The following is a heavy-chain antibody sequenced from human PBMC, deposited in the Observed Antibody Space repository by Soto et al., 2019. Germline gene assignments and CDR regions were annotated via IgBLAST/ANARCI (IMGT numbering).Heavy chain of an antibody. CDR2: LYDVDGS. Sequence: GGSMRLSCAAFGLTISGKKYVAWVRQAPGKGLEWVSALYDVDGSFYADSVKGRFTTSSDSSKTTVYLQMNDLRPDDTAVYYCATWHEREHAYDVWGQGTTVTVSS. CDR3: ATWHEREHAYDV. V-gene: IGHV3-53*01. D-gene: IGHD1-1*01. CDR1: GLTISGKKY. J-gene: IGHJ3*01.